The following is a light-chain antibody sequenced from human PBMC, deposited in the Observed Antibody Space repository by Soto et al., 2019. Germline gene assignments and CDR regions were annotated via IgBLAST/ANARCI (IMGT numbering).Light chain of an antibody. CDR3: QHYGSSRT. CDR2: GTS. Sequence: EIVLTQSPATLSLSPGERATLSCRASQSVSSNYLAWYQQKSGQAPRLLLYGTSSRATGIPERFSGSGSGTDFTLTISRLEPEDFAVYYCQHYGSSRTFGQGTKVDI. J-gene: IGKJ1*01. CDR1: QSVSSNY. V-gene: IGKV3-20*01.